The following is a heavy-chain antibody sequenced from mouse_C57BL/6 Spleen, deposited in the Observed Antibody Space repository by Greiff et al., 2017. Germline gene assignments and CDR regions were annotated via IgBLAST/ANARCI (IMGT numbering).Heavy chain of an antibody. CDR1: GYTFTSYW. CDR3: ARDYYECFDY. Sequence: VQLQQPGAELVKPGASVKLSCKASGYTFTSYWMHWVKQRPGRGLEWIGRIAPNSGGTKYTEKFKSKATLTVDKPSSTAYMQLSSLTSEDSAVYYCARDYYECFDYWGQGTTLTVSS. J-gene: IGHJ2*01. V-gene: IGHV1-72*01. CDR2: IAPNSGGT. D-gene: IGHD1-1*01.